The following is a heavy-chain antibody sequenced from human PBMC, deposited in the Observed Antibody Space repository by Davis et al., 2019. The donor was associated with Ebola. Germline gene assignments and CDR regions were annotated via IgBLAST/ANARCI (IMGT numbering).Heavy chain of an antibody. CDR3: ATSESFFDYAAYFHY. D-gene: IGHD3-16*01. Sequence: GESLKISCVGSGFNFSHYAMGWVRQAPGKGLEWVSSISSDGSYIFYADSAKGRFTISRDNAKNSLYLQMNSLKAEDTAVYFCATSESFFDYAAYFHYWGQGTLLTVSS. V-gene: IGHV3-21*06. J-gene: IGHJ4*02. CDR1: GFNFSHYA. CDR2: ISSDGSYI.